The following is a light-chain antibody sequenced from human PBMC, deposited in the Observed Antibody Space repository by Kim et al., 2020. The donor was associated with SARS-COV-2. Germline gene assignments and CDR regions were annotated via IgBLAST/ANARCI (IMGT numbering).Light chain of an antibody. CDR2: DAS. CDR1: QSISSW. Sequence: DIQMTQSPSTLSAAVGDRVTITCRASQSISSWLAWYQQKPGKAPKLLIYDASNLESGVPSRFSGSGSGTEFTLTINSLQPGDFATYSCQQYVSHSTFGQGTKLEIK. J-gene: IGKJ2*01. CDR3: QQYVSHST. V-gene: IGKV1-5*01.